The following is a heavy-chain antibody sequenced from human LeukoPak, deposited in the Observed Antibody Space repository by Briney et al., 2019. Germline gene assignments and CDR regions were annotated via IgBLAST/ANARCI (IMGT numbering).Heavy chain of an antibody. CDR3: ARGGRSQGFDY. Sequence: SETLSLTCTVSGGSISSYYWSWIRQPPGKGLEWIGYIYYSGSTNYNPSLKSRVTISVDTSKNQFSLKLSSVTAADTAVYYCARGGRSQGFDYWGQGTLVTVSS. D-gene: IGHD3-10*01. V-gene: IGHV4-59*01. CDR2: IYYSGST. CDR1: GGSISSYY. J-gene: IGHJ4*02.